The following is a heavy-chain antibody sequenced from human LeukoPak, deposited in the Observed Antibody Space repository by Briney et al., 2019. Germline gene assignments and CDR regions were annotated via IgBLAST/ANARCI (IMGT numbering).Heavy chain of an antibody. CDR3: ATGGSSRGSSDPHAEYFQH. CDR2: ISGSGGST. V-gene: IGHV3-23*01. CDR1: GFTFSSYA. Sequence: PGGSLRLSCAASGFTFSSYAMSWVRQAPGKGLEWVSAISGSGGSTYYADSVKGRFTISRDNSKNTLYLQMNSLRAEDTAVYYCATGGSSRGSSDPHAEYFQHWGQGTLVTVSS. J-gene: IGHJ1*01. D-gene: IGHD6-6*01.